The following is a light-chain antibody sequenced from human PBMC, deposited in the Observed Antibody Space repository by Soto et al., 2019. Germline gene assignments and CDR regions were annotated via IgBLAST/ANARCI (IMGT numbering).Light chain of an antibody. CDR1: SSNIGAGYD. CDR2: GNS. V-gene: IGLV1-40*01. CDR3: QSYDSSLSGWV. J-gene: IGLJ3*02. Sequence: QSVLTQPPSGSGAPGQRVTISCTGSSSNIGAGYDVHWYQQLPGTAPKLLIYGNSNRPSGVPDRFSGSKSSTSASLAITGVQDEHEAVYYCQSYDSSLSGWVFGGGTKQTV.